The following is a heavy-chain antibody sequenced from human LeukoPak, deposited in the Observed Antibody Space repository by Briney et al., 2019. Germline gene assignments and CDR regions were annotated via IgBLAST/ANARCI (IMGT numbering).Heavy chain of an antibody. V-gene: IGHV1-69*04. CDR1: VGTFISYA. CDR3: ARSKPLGAFDI. J-gene: IGHJ3*02. CDR2: IIPILGIA. Sequence: SVTVSFMSSVGTFISYAISWVRPPPGRGLDWMGRIIPILGIANYAQKFQGRVTITADKSTSTAYMELSSLRSEDTAVYYCARSKPLGAFDIWGQGTLVTVSS. D-gene: IGHD1-14*01.